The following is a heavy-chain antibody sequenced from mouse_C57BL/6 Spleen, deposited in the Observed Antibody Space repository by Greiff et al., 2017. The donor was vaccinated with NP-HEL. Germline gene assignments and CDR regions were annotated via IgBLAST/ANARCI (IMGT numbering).Heavy chain of an antibody. CDR1: GYTFTDYN. V-gene: IGHV1-22*01. D-gene: IGHD2-3*01. CDR2: INPNNGGT. CDR3: ARGDGYYFGGYFDV. Sequence: VQLQQSGPELVKPGASVTMSCKASGYTFTDYNMHWVKQSPGQSLEWIGYINPNNGGTSYNQKFKGKATLTVNKSSSTAYMELRSLTSEDSAVYYCARGDGYYFGGYFDVWGTGTTVTVSS. J-gene: IGHJ1*03.